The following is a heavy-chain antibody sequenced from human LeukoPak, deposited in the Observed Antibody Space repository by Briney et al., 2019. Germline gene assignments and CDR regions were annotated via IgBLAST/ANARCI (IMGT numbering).Heavy chain of an antibody. CDR3: AKDGYYSSANHFARLHFDL. Sequence: GGSLRLSCEASGFTFSTHAMNWIRQTPGKGREWLSVISGDVQTTTYASSVKGRFTISRDNSKNTLYLEMNSLRVEDTAIYYCAKDGYYSSANHFARLHFDLWGRGTRVTVSS. CDR2: ISGDVQTT. J-gene: IGHJ2*01. V-gene: IGHV3-23*01. CDR1: GFTFSTHA. D-gene: IGHD3-3*01.